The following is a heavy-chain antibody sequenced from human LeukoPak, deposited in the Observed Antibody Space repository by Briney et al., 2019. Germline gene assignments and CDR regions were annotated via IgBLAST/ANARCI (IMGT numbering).Heavy chain of an antibody. CDR1: GFTFSSYD. D-gene: IGHD3-10*01. Sequence: GGSLRLSCAASGFTFSSYDMHWVRHATGKGLEWVSGIGTAGDTYYPGSVKGRFTISRENAKNSLYLQMNSLRAGDTAVYYCARADKFFGELLEWGQGTLVTVSS. CDR3: ARADKFFGELLE. V-gene: IGHV3-13*04. J-gene: IGHJ4*02. CDR2: IGTAGDT.